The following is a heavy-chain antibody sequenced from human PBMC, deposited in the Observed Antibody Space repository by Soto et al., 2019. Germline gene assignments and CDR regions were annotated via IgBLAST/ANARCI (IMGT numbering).Heavy chain of an antibody. J-gene: IGHJ2*01. V-gene: IGHV3-48*01. CDR3: AQYGGSGRRYFDL. D-gene: IGHD3-10*01. CDR2: ISGSSSSI. CDR1: TFSFSTYT. Sequence: EVELVESGGGLVQPGGSLRLSCAASTFSFSTYTMNWVRQAPGKGLEWISYISGSSSSIKYADSVKGRSTIPRDNAKNALYLQMNGLRAEDTAVCYCAQYGGSGRRYFDLWGRGTLVTVSS.